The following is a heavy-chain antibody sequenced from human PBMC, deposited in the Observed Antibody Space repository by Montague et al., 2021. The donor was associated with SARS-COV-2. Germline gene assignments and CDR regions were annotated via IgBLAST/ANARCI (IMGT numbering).Heavy chain of an antibody. CDR2: TDHSGTT. V-gene: IGHV4-34*01. CDR1: GGSFRDYY. Sequence: SETLSLTCAVYGGSFRDYYWTWIRQPPGKGREWIGETDHSGTTNYNPSRKSRLSISVDASKNQFSLTLNSVTAADTAVYYCARLNGWGTVFSVAVPRKNCYFNVWGRGTLVTVSS. J-gene: IGHJ2*01. D-gene: IGHD2-21*01. CDR3: ARLNGWGTVFSVAVPRKNCYFNV.